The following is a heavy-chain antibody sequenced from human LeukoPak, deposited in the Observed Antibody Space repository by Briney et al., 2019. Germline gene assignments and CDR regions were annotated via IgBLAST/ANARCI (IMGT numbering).Heavy chain of an antibody. CDR2: IKQDGSEK. J-gene: IGHJ4*02. CDR1: GXTFSSYW. V-gene: IGHV3-7*04. Sequence: GSLRLSCPASGXTFSSYWMSWVRQAPGKGLEWVANIKQDGSEKYYVDSVKGRFTISRDNAKNSLYLQMNSLRAEDTAVYYCARDFDWLFGYWGQGTLVTVSS. CDR3: ARDFDWLFGY. D-gene: IGHD3-9*01.